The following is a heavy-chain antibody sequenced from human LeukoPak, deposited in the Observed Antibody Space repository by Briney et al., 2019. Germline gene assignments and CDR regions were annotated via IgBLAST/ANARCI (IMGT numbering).Heavy chain of an antibody. CDR3: ARDLFDL. CDR2: INHSGST. CDR1: GGSFSGYY. Sequence: SETLSLTCAVYGGSFSGYYWSWIRQPPGKGLEWIGEINHSGSTNYNPSLKSRVTISVDTSKNQFSLKLSSVTAADTAVYYCARDLFDLWGRGTLVTVSS. J-gene: IGHJ2*01. V-gene: IGHV4-34*01.